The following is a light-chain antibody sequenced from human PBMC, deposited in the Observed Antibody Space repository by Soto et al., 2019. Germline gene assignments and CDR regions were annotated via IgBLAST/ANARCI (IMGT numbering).Light chain of an antibody. CDR1: QSVDRN. Sequence: EVVMTQSPATLSVSPGERVTLSCRASQSVDRNLAWYQQKPGQAPRLLIYGAVIRATGIPARFSGSGSGTEFTLTISSLQSEDFAVYYCQQFHDWPPWTFGQGTKVDIK. J-gene: IGKJ1*01. V-gene: IGKV3-15*01. CDR3: QQFHDWPPWT. CDR2: GAV.